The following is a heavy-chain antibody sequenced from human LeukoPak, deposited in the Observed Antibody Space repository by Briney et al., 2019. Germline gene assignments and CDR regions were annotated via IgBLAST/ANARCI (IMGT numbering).Heavy chain of an antibody. J-gene: IGHJ4*02. D-gene: IGHD3-3*01. V-gene: IGHV3-30-3*01. CDR1: GFTFSSYA. CDR3: ARAPPPDYDFWSGYRPYYFDY. CDR2: ISYDGSNK. Sequence: GGSLRLSCAASGFTFSSYAMHWVRQAPGKGLEWVAVISYDGSNKYYADSVKGRFTISRDNSKNTLYLQMNSLRAEDTAVYYCARAPPPDYDFWSGYRPYYFDYWGQGTLVTVSS.